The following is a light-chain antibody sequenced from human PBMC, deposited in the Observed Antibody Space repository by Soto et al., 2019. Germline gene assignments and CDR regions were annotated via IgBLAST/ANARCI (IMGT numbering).Light chain of an antibody. CDR1: QSVSNY. J-gene: IGKJ1*01. CDR2: CAS. V-gene: IGKV3-15*01. Sequence: IGLAQSAAALSFSTGEKATLSCRASQSVSNYLAWYQQKPGEAPTRLINCASTRAAGITAGCCGSRSGTELSLPISTVLSEDLAAYYCHQYDELRRQVFGQGTKVAIK. CDR3: HQYDELRRQV.